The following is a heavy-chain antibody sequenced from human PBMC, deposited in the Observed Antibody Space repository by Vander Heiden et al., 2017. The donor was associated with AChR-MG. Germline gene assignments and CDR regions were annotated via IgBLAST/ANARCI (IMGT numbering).Heavy chain of an antibody. D-gene: IGHD3-3*01. CDR1: GGSIRSRNW. CDR2: IFHDGST. V-gene: IGHV4-4*02. Sequence: QVQLQESGPGLVKPSGTLSLTCAVSGGSIRSRNWWTWVRQPPGKGLEWIGQIFHDGSTNDNPSLQSRVTISVDKSKNQLSLKVTSVTAADTAVYYCARTRFLEWREIDYWGQGTLVTVSS. CDR3: ARTRFLEWREIDY. J-gene: IGHJ4*02.